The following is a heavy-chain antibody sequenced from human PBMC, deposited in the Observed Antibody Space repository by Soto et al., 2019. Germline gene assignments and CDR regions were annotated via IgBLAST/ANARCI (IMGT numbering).Heavy chain of an antibody. CDR1: GFTFSSYA. J-gene: IGHJ4*02. V-gene: IGHV3-23*01. CDR2: IGASGAGT. CDR3: AIRKTVSYFDH. Sequence: GGSLRLSCAASGFTFSSYAMSWVRQAPGKGLEWVSAIGASGAGTYYADSVKGRFTISRDNSKNTLHLQMNSLRAEDTAVYYCAIRKTVSYFDHWGQGTLVTVSS. D-gene: IGHD2-21*02.